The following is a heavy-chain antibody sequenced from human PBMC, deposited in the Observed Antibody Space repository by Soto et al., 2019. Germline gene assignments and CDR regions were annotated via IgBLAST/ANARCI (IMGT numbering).Heavy chain of an antibody. CDR3: AKEQLAMTVVVADYFDS. Sequence: QVQLVESGGGVVQPGTSLRLSCAASGFTVSTYGIHWVRQAPGKGLEWVALISYDGGSKYYGDSVKGRFFISRDNSHNTVSLQMNSLRADDTAVYFCAKEQLAMTVVVADYFDSWGQGTLVTVSS. V-gene: IGHV3-30*18. CDR2: ISYDGGSK. J-gene: IGHJ4*02. CDR1: GFTVSTYG. D-gene: IGHD3-22*01.